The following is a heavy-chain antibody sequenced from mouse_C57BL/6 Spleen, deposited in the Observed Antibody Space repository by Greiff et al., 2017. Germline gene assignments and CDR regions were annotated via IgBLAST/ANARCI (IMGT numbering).Heavy chain of an antibody. CDR1: GYTFTDYN. CDR3: ARQWLQSAMDY. CDR2: INPNNGGP. D-gene: IGHD2-2*01. Sequence: VQLQQSGPELVKPGASVKIPCKASGYTFTDYNMDWVKQSHGKSLEWIGDINPNNGGPIYNQMFKGKATLTVDKSSSTAYMELRSLTSEDTAVYYCARQWLQSAMDYWGQGTSVTVSS. V-gene: IGHV1-18*01. J-gene: IGHJ4*01.